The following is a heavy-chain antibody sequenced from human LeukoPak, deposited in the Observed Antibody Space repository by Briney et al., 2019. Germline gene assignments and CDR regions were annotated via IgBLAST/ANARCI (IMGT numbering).Heavy chain of an antibody. CDR2: IYYSGST. J-gene: IGHJ4*02. Sequence: SETLSLTCTVSGGSISSSSYYWGWIRQPPGKGLEWIGSIYYSGSTYYNPSLKSRVTISVDTPKNQFSLKLSSVTAADTAVYYCARHQTVLLWFGESGPIDYWGQGTLVTASS. CDR3: ARHQTVLLWFGESGPIDY. V-gene: IGHV4-39*01. CDR1: GGSISSSSYY. D-gene: IGHD3-10*01.